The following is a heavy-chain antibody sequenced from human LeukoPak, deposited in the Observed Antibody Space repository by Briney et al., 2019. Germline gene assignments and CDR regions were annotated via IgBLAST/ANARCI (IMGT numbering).Heavy chain of an antibody. CDR2: ISSSSSYI. V-gene: IGHV3-21*01. Sequence: GGSLRLSCAASGFTFSSYSMNWVRQAPGKGLEWVSSISSSSSYIYYADSVEGRFTISRDNAKNSLYLQMNSLRAEDTAVYYCARRGSAPLVAAFDYWGQGTLVTVSS. D-gene: IGHD5-12*01. J-gene: IGHJ4*02. CDR1: GFTFSSYS. CDR3: ARRGSAPLVAAFDY.